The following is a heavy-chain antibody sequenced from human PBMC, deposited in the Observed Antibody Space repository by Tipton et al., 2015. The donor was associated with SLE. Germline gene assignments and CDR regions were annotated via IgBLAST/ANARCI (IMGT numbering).Heavy chain of an antibody. D-gene: IGHD5-12*01. Sequence: GSLRLSCAASGFTFSSYAMSWVRQAPGKGLEWVSAISGSGGSTYYADSVKGRFTISRDNSKNKVFLQMISLGVEDTAVYYCAKEQYSGYDLDVWGKGTTVTVSS. CDR3: AKEQYSGYDLDV. CDR1: GFTFSSYA. V-gene: IGHV3-23*01. J-gene: IGHJ6*03. CDR2: ISGSGGST.